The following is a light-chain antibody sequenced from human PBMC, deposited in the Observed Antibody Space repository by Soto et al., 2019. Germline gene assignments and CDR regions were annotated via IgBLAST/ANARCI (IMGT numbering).Light chain of an antibody. V-gene: IGKV3-11*01. CDR2: DAS. Sequence: VVLTQSPATLSLSPGERATLSCRASQSISEFLAWYQQKPGQAPRLLIYDASNRATGTPARFSGSGSGTDFTLTISSLEAEDFALYYCQQRSKWPVTFGGGTKV. CDR3: QQRSKWPVT. J-gene: IGKJ4*01. CDR1: QSISEF.